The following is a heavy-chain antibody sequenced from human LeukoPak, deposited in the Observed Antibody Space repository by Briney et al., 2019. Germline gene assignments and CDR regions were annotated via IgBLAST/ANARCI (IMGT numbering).Heavy chain of an antibody. CDR1: GFTFSSYG. Sequence: VQPGRSLRLSCAASGFTFSSYGMHWVRQAPGKGLEWVAVTWYDGSNKYYVDSVKGRFTISRDNSKNTLYLQMNSLRAEDTAVYYCARDHSNTWYGVDYWGQGTLVTVSS. J-gene: IGHJ4*02. CDR2: TWYDGSNK. CDR3: ARDHSNTWYGVDY. D-gene: IGHD6-13*01. V-gene: IGHV3-33*08.